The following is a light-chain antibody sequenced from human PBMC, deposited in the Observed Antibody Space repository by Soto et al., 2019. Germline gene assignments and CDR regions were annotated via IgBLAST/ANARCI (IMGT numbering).Light chain of an antibody. J-gene: IGLJ1*01. CDR1: SNDVGRYNY. V-gene: IGLV2-14*01. CDR2: EVS. CDR3: SSYTSSSSYV. Sequence: QSVLTQPASVSGSPGQSITISCTGTSNDVGRYNYVSWYQHHPGKGPRLMISEVSNRPSGISNRFSGSKSGNTAYLTISGLRAEDEADYYCSSYTSSSSYVFGTGTKVTVL.